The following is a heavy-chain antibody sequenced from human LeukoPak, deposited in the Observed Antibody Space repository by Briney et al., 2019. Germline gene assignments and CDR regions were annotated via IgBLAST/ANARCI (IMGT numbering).Heavy chain of an antibody. CDR2: ISASAGSA. V-gene: IGHV3-23*01. D-gene: IGHD2-21*01. CDR1: GFTFSNYA. CDR3: AKFLPTHIVVANYYFDY. Sequence: GGSLRLSCEVSGFTFSNYAMNWVRQAPGKGLEWVSSISASAGSAVYGDSVKGRFTISRVNAENTLYLQMNSLRAEDTAVYYCAKFLPTHIVVANYYFDYWGQGTLVTVSS. J-gene: IGHJ4*02.